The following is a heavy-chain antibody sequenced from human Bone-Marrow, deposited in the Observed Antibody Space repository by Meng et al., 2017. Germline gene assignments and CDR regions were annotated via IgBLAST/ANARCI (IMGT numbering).Heavy chain of an antibody. CDR1: GYTFTSYD. V-gene: IGHV1-8*01. J-gene: IGHJ6*02. CDR2: MNPNSGNT. Sequence: ASVKVSCKASGYTFTSYDINWVRQATGQGLEWMEWMNPNSGNTGYAQKFQGRVTMTRNTSISTAYMELSSLRSEDTAVYYCAVSMLSDYYYYGMDVWGQGTTVTVSS. D-gene: IGHD2-8*01. CDR3: AVSMLSDYYYYGMDV.